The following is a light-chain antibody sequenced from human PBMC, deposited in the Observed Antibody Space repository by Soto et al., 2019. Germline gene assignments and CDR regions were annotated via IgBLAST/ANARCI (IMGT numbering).Light chain of an antibody. V-gene: IGLV1-40*01. CDR1: SSNIGAGYD. CDR3: QSYDSSLSGPV. CDR2: GNN. Sequence: QLVLTQPPSVSGAPGQRVTISCTGSSSNIGAGYDVHWYQHLPGTAPKLLIYGNNNRPSGVPDRFSGSGSGTSASLAITGLQAEDEADYYCQSYDSSLSGPVFGGGTKLTVL. J-gene: IGLJ2*01.